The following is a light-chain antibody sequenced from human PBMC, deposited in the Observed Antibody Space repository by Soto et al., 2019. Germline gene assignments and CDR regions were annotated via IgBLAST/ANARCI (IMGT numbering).Light chain of an antibody. Sequence: DIQMTQSPSSLSASVGDRVTITCRASQSISSYLNWYQQKPGKAPKLLIYAASSLQSGVPSRFSGSGSGTEFTLTISSLQPDDIATYYCQQYSSYSAWTFGEGTKVDIK. CDR2: AAS. CDR1: QSISSY. V-gene: IGKV1-39*01. J-gene: IGKJ1*01. CDR3: QQYSSYSAWT.